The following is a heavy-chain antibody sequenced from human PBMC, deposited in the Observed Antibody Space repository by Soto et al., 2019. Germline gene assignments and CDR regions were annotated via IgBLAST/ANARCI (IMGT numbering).Heavy chain of an antibody. Sequence: QVQLQESGPGLVKPSETLSLTCTVSGGSISSYYWSWIRQPPGKGLEWIGYIYYSGSTNYNPSLKSRVTISVDTSKNQFSLKLSSVTAADTAVYYCARVWEGAFDIWGQGTMVTVSS. V-gene: IGHV4-59*01. J-gene: IGHJ3*02. CDR1: GGSISSYY. D-gene: IGHD1-26*01. CDR2: IYYSGST. CDR3: ARVWEGAFDI.